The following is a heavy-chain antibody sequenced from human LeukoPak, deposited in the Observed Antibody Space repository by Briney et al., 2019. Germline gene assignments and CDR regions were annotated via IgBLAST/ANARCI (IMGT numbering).Heavy chain of an antibody. J-gene: IGHJ4*02. D-gene: IGHD3-3*01. CDR2: INHSGST. V-gene: IGHV4-34*01. Sequence: PSETLSLTCAVYGGSFSGYYWSWIRQPPGKGLEWIGEINHSGSTNYNPSLKSRVTISVDTSKNQFSLKLSSVAAADTAVYYCARASSGYFDYWGQGTLVTVS. CDR3: ARASSGYFDY. CDR1: GGSFSGYY.